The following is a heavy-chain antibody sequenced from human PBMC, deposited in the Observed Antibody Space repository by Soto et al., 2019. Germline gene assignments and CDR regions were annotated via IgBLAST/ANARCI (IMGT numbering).Heavy chain of an antibody. Sequence: GGSLRLSCAASGFTFSSYSMNWVRQAPGKGLEWVAAIRSSSSYIYYADSVKGRFTICRDNSKNTPYLQMNSLRAEDTAVYYCARDGPFRYYYDSSGPWGQGTLVTVSS. D-gene: IGHD3-22*01. CDR2: IRSSSSYI. CDR3: ARDGPFRYYYDSSGP. CDR1: GFTFSSYS. V-gene: IGHV3-21*01. J-gene: IGHJ5*02.